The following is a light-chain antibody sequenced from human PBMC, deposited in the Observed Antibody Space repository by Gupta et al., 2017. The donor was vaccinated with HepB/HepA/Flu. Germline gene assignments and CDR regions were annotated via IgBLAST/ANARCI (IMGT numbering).Light chain of an antibody. Sequence: EIVMTQSPATLSVSPGERATLSCKASQSVSSNLAWYQQKPGQAPRLLIYGASTRAAGIPSRFSGSGSGTEFTITISSLQSEDFAFYYWQQYNNWPTFGGGTKVEIK. CDR3: QQYNNWPT. J-gene: IGKJ4*01. CDR2: GAS. CDR1: QSVSSN. V-gene: IGKV3-15*01.